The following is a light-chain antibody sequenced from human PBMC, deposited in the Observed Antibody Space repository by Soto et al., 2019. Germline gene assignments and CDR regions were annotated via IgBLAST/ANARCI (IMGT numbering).Light chain of an antibody. CDR2: DVS. V-gene: IGLV2-14*03. J-gene: IGLJ2*01. Sequence: QPVLTQPASVSGSPGQSITISCAGTSSDIGGYNYVSWYQQHPGKAPQLMIYDVSSRPSGVSNRFSGSKSGNTASLTISGLQAEDEADYYCGSFTSSSTLVFGGGTKLTVL. CDR1: SSDIGGYNY. CDR3: GSFTSSSTLV.